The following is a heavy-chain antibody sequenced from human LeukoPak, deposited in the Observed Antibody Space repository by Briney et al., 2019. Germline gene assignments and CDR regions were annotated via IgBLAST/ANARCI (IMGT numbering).Heavy chain of an antibody. CDR1: GYTFTGYY. J-gene: IGHJ4*02. V-gene: IGHV1-2*02. D-gene: IGHD3-22*01. CDR3: ARDGTGSYYDSSGAYDY. CDR2: INPNSGGT. Sequence: ASVKVSCKASGYTFTGYYMHWVRQAPGQGLEWVGWINPNSGGTNYAQKLQGRVTMTTDTSTSTAYMELRSLRSDDTAVYYCARDGTGSYYDSSGAYDYWGQGTLVTVSS.